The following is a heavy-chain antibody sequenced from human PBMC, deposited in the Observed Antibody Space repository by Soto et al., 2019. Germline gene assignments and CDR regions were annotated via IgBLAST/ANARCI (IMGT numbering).Heavy chain of an antibody. V-gene: IGHV4-34*01. J-gene: IGHJ5*02. CDR1: GGSFSGYY. CDR3: ARYYDILTGYYYNWFDP. Sequence: SETLSLTCAVYGGSFSGYYWSWIRQPPGKGLEWIGEINHSGSTNYNPSLKSRVTISVDTSKNQFSLKLSSVTAADTAVYYCARYYDILTGYYYNWFDPWGQGTLVTVSS. D-gene: IGHD3-9*01. CDR2: INHSGST.